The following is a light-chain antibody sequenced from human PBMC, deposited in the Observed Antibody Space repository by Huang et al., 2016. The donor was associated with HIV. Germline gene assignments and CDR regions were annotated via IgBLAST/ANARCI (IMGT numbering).Light chain of an antibody. J-gene: IGKJ3*01. CDR2: GAS. Sequence: EIVMTQSPATLSVSPGERATLSCRASQSVTVNVAWYQHKPGQPPRLLIYGASTRAAGAAARFNASGSGTEFTLTINSLQTEDFAVYYCQQYNKWPRTFGPGTKVDVK. CDR1: QSVTVN. V-gene: IGKV3-15*01. CDR3: QQYNKWPRT.